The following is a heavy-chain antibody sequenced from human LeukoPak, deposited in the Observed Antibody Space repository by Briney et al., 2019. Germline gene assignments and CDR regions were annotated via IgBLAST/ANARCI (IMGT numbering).Heavy chain of an antibody. CDR2: IIPIFGTA. D-gene: IGHD3-9*01. Sequence: SVKVSCKASGGTFSSYAISWVRQAPGPGLEWMGRIIPIFGTANYAQKFQGRVTITTDESTRTAYMELSSLRSEDTAVYYCARDSDDDISTGNDYGGQGTLVTVSS. CDR1: GGTFSSYA. V-gene: IGHV1-69*05. CDR3: ARDSDDDISTGNDY. J-gene: IGHJ4*02.